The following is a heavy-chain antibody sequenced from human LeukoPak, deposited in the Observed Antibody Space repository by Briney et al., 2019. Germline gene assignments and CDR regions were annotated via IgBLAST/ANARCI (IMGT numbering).Heavy chain of an antibody. CDR2: INPNSGGT. V-gene: IGHV1-2*02. Sequence: ASVKVSCKTSGYAFTNYDINWVRQAPGQGLEWMGWINPNSGGTNYAQKFQGRVAMTRDTSISTAYMELSRLRSDDTAVYYCARVSGSYYYMDVWGKGTTVTVSS. D-gene: IGHD1-26*01. CDR1: GYAFTNYD. CDR3: ARVSGSYYYMDV. J-gene: IGHJ6*03.